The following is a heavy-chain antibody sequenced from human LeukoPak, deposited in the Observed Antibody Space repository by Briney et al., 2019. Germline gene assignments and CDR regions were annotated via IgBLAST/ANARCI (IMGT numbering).Heavy chain of an antibody. V-gene: IGHV3-21*01. J-gene: IGHJ3*02. CDR3: ARPRGGNPRDAFDI. Sequence: PGGSLRLSCAASGFTFSSYSMNWVRQAPGKGLEWVSSISSSSSYIYYADSVKGRFTISRDNAKNSLYLQMNSLRAEDTAVYYCARPRGGNPRDAFDIWGQGTMVTVSS. CDR1: GFTFSSYS. CDR2: ISSSSSYI. D-gene: IGHD4-23*01.